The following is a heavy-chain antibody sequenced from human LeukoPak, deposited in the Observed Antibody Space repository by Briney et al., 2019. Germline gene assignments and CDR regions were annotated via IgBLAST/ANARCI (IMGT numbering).Heavy chain of an antibody. CDR1: GFTFSSYA. CDR2: ITTDGSGA. CDR3: AKGVLGAGSLLEYFQH. D-gene: IGHD3-10*01. Sequence: GGSLRLSCAASGFTFSSYAMSWVRQAPGRGLEWVSGITTDGSGAYYADSVKGRFTVSRDNSKNTVFLQMNSLRGEDAAIYYCAKGVLGAGSLLEYFQHWGQGTLVTVSS. J-gene: IGHJ1*01. V-gene: IGHV3-23*01.